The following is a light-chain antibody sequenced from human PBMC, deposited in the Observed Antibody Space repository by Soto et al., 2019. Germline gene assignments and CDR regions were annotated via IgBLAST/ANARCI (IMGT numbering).Light chain of an antibody. Sequence: FMLTQPHSVSESPGKTVTISCTRTSGSIASNYVQWYQQRPGSAPTTVIYEDKQRPSGVPDRFSGSIDSSSNSASLTISGLKTEDEADYYCQSYDSSTVVFGGGTKLTVL. V-gene: IGLV6-57*04. CDR2: EDK. CDR1: SGSIASNY. CDR3: QSYDSSTVV. J-gene: IGLJ2*01.